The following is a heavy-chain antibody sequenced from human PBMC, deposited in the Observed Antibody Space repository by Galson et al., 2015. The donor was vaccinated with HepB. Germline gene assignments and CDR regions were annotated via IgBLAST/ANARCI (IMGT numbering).Heavy chain of an antibody. CDR3: GRDCSGGDCPHKYFDH. V-gene: IGHV3-33*01. Sequence: SLRLSCAVSGFTFGRYGMHWVRQAPGKGLEWVALIWYDGSNKYYVDSVKGRFTISRDNSKNMVYLQMNSLRDEDTAVYYCGRDCSGGDCPHKYFDHWGQGTLVTVSS. J-gene: IGHJ4*02. CDR2: IWYDGSNK. D-gene: IGHD2-21*02. CDR1: GFTFGRYG.